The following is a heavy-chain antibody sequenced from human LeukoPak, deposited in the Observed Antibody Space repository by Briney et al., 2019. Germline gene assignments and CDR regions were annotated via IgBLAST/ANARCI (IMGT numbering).Heavy chain of an antibody. CDR1: GFTFNGYW. CDR2: INQDGSEK. CDR3: ARDVATISNWFDP. V-gene: IGHV3-7*01. D-gene: IGHD5-24*01. Sequence: GGSLRLSCAASGFTFNGYWMSWVRQAPGKGLEWVANINQDGSEKYYVDSVKGRFTISRDNAKNSLYLQMNSLRAEDTAVYYCARDVATISNWFDPWGQGTLVTVSS. J-gene: IGHJ5*02.